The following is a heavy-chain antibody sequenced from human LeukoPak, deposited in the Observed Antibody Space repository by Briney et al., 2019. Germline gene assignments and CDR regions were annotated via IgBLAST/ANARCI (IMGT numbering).Heavy chain of an antibody. Sequence: GGSLRLSCAASGFTFSDYYMSWIRQAPGKGLEYVSAISSNGGSTYYANSVKGRFTISRDNSKNTLYLQMGSLRAEDMAVYYCARGVSLIEYSSSYDYWGQGTLVTVSS. CDR2: ISSNGGST. D-gene: IGHD6-6*01. J-gene: IGHJ4*02. V-gene: IGHV3-64*01. CDR1: GFTFSDYY. CDR3: ARGVSLIEYSSSYDY.